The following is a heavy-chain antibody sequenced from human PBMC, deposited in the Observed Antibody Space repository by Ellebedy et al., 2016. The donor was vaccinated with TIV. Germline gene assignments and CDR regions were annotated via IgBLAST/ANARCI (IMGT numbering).Heavy chain of an antibody. D-gene: IGHD6-6*01. Sequence: SGPTLVKPTQTLTLTCTFSGFSLSTSGVGVGWIRQPPGRALGWLALIYWNDDKRYSPSLKTRLTISKDTSKNQVVLTMTNMDPVDTATYYCARIKGAALPDYWGQGTLVTVSS. CDR3: ARIKGAALPDY. J-gene: IGHJ4*02. CDR2: IYWNDDK. CDR1: GFSLSTSGVG. V-gene: IGHV2-5*01.